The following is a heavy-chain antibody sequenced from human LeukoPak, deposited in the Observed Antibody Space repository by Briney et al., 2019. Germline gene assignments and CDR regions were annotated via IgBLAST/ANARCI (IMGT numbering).Heavy chain of an antibody. D-gene: IGHD3-22*01. CDR2: ISSSSSYI. CDR3: AREGNAETYYYDSSGYYSY. V-gene: IGHV3-21*01. Sequence: PGGSLRLSCAASGFTFSSYSMNWVRQAPGKGLEWVSSISSSSSYIYYADSVKGRFTISRDNAKNSLYLQMYSLRAEDTAVYYCAREGNAETYYYDSSGYYSYWGQGTLVTVSS. J-gene: IGHJ4*02. CDR1: GFTFSSYS.